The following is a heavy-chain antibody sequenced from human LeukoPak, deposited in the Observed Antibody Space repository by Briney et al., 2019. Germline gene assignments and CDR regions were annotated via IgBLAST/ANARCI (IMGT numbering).Heavy chain of an antibody. CDR1: GFTFSSHS. V-gene: IGHV3-30*07. D-gene: IGHD2-15*01. CDR2: IAYEGTNK. J-gene: IGHJ4*02. CDR3: TRGYRVGCTGGSCYPIDY. Sequence: GGSLTLSCAASGFTFSSHSMHWVRQAPGKGLEWVAVIAYEGTNKYYADSVKGRFTMSRDNSKNTLYLQMDSLRAEDTAVYYCTRGYRVGCTGGSCYPIDYWGQGTLVTVSS.